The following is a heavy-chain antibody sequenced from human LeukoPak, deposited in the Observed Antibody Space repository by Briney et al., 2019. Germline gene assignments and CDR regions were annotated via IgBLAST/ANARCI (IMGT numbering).Heavy chain of an antibody. CDR3: ARANVGAFDY. D-gene: IGHD1-26*01. CDR1: GYTFTSYD. Sequence: ASVKVSCKASGYTFTSYDINWVRQATGQGLEWMGWMSPNSSNTGYAQKFQGRVTMTRNTSISTAYMELSSLRSDDTAVYYCARANVGAFDYWGQGTLVTVSS. V-gene: IGHV1-8*01. J-gene: IGHJ4*02. CDR2: MSPNSSNT.